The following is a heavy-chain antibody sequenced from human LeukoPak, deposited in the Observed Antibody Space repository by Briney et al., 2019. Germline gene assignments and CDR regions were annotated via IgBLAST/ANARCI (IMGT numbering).Heavy chain of an antibody. D-gene: IGHD2-2*01. Sequence: SSETLSLTCAVYGGSFSGYYWSWIRQPPGKGLEWIGEINHSGRTNYNPSLKSRVTISVDTSKNQFPLKLSSVTAADTAVYYCARGDVVVPAALTYWGQGTLVTVSS. CDR3: ARGDVVVPAALTY. CDR2: INHSGRT. V-gene: IGHV4-34*01. CDR1: GGSFSGYY. J-gene: IGHJ4*02.